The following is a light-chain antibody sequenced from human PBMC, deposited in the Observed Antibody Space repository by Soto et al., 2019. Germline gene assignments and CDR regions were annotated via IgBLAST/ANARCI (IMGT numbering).Light chain of an antibody. CDR3: QQYGSSLFT. Sequence: EIVLTQSPGTLSLSPGERATLSCRASQSVSSSYLAWYQQKPGQAPRLLIYGASSRATGIPDRFSGSGSGTDFTLTISRLGPEDCAVYYCQQYGSSLFTFGPGTKVDI. CDR2: GAS. V-gene: IGKV3-20*01. CDR1: QSVSSSY. J-gene: IGKJ3*01.